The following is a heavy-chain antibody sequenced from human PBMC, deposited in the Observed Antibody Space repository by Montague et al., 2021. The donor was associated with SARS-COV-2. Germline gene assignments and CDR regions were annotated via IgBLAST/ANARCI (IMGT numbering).Heavy chain of an antibody. CDR1: GFTFSSYE. CDR2: ISSSGSTI. CDR3: ATMATDLYYNGMDV. Sequence: SLRLSCAASGFTFSSYEMNWVRQAPGKGLEWVSYISSSGSTISYADSVKGRFTISRDNAKDSLYLQMNSLRAEDKAVYYCATMATDLYYNGMDVWGQGTLVTVS. J-gene: IGHJ6*02. V-gene: IGHV3-48*03. D-gene: IGHD5-24*01.